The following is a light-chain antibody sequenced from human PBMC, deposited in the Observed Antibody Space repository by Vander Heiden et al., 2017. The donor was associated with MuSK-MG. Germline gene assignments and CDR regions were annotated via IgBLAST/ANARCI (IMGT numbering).Light chain of an antibody. Sequence: ENLLTQSPGTLSLSLGERATLSCRASRSVASNSVAWYQKRPGQPPRLLIYGASIRATGIPDRFSGSGSGTDFTLTINRLEPEDFSMFYCQQDWSSPWTFGQGTKMEVK. V-gene: IGKV3-20*01. J-gene: IGKJ1*01. CDR2: GAS. CDR3: QQDWSSPWT. CDR1: RSVASNS.